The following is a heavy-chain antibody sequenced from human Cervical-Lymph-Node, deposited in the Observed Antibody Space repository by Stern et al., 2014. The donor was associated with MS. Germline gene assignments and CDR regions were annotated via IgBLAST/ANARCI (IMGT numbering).Heavy chain of an antibody. Sequence: VQLVESGPGLVKPSETLSLTCAVSGDSISSYTHYWAWIRQPPGKGLEWIGSVYYSGATYYNPSLKSPVPISVATSKNHFSLGLNSVTAADTAVYYCAKHACTGAACPFDLLGQGTLVTVSS. J-gene: IGHJ4*02. V-gene: IGHV4-39*01. D-gene: IGHD2-8*02. CDR2: VYYSGAT. CDR3: AKHACTGAACPFDL. CDR1: GDSISSYTHY.